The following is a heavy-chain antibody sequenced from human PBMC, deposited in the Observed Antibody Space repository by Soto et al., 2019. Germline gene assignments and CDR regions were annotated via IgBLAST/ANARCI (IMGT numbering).Heavy chain of an antibody. CDR3: AKAPILAAANTVFDY. J-gene: IGHJ4*02. CDR1: GFTFSNYA. Sequence: PGGSLRLSCAASGFTFSNYAMSWVRQAPGKGLEWVSTVSGSGGNTYYAESVKGRFTISRDNSKNTLYLQMNSLGAEDTAVYYCAKAPILAAANTVFDYWGQGTLVTVSS. V-gene: IGHV3-23*01. CDR2: VSGSGGNT. D-gene: IGHD6-13*01.